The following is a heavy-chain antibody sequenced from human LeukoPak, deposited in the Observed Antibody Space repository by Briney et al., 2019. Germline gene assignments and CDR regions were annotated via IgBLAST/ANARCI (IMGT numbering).Heavy chain of an antibody. J-gene: IGHJ4*02. CDR3: ARVPGYS. CDR1: GFTFNTYT. D-gene: IGHD6-13*01. Sequence: GGSLRLSCAASGFTFNTYTMNWVRQAPGKGLEWVSFIYSGGATYYADSVRGRFTISRDSSKNTLCLQMNSLRVEDTAVYYCARVPGYSWGQGTLVTVSS. CDR2: IYSGGAT. V-gene: IGHV3-53*01.